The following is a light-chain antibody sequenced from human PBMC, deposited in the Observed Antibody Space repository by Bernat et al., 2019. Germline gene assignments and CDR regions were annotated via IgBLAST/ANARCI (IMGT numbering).Light chain of an antibody. CDR3: QSFDNSLNAWV. CDR2: DNT. Sequence: QSVLTQPPSLSGAPGQRVTVSCTGSSSNIGAGYPVHWYQQLPGTAPKLLMYDNTNRPSGVPDRFSASKSDTSASLAITGLQADDEGDYYCQSFDNSLNAWVFGGGTKLTVL. CDR1: SSNIGAGYP. V-gene: IGLV1-40*01. J-gene: IGLJ3*02.